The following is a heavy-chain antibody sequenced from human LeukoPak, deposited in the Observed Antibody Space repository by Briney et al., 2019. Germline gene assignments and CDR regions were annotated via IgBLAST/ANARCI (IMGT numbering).Heavy chain of an antibody. V-gene: IGHV3-23*01. CDR1: GFAFGSEA. J-gene: IGHJ5*02. CDR2: ISPGGGTT. Sequence: GGSLRLSCAVSGFAFGSEAMSWVRQSPARGLEWVASISPGGGTTYYADYVKGRFTISRDNSKNTLYLQMNSLRAEDTAVYYCGKDWSEAVAADWFDPRGQGTLVTVSS. D-gene: IGHD2-15*01. CDR3: GKDWSEAVAADWFDP.